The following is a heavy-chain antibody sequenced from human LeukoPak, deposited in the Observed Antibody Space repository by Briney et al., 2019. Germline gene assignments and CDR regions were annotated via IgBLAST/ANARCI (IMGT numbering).Heavy chain of an antibody. Sequence: SETLSLTCAVYGGSFSGDYWSWIRQPPGKGLEWIGEINHSGSTNYNPSLKSRVTISVDTSKNQFSLKLSSVTAADTAVYYCARAGSSYSPLWYWGQGTLVTVSS. D-gene: IGHD5-18*01. J-gene: IGHJ4*02. CDR3: ARAGSSYSPLWY. CDR2: INHSGST. V-gene: IGHV4-34*01. CDR1: GGSFSGDY.